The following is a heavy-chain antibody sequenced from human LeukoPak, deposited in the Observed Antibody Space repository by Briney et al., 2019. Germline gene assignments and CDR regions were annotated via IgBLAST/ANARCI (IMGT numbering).Heavy chain of an antibody. V-gene: IGHV4-4*07. J-gene: IGHJ3*02. CDR3: ARAAYSYGLEDAFDI. CDR1: GGSISSYY. Sequence: SETLSLTCTVSGGSISSYYWSWIRQPAEKGLEWIGRIYTSGSTNYNPSLKSRVTMSVDTSKNQFSLKLSSVTAADTAVYYCARAAYSYGLEDAFDIWGQGTMVTVSS. D-gene: IGHD5-18*01. CDR2: IYTSGST.